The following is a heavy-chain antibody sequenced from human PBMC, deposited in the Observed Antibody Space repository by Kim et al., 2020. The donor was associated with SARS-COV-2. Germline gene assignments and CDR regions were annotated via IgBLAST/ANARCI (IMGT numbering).Heavy chain of an antibody. V-gene: IGHV3-11*04. CDR1: GFTFSDHY. D-gene: IGHD3-16*01. Sequence: GGSLRLSCAASGFTFSDHYMTWIRQAPGKGLEWISYISSSGSTIYYADSVKGRFTISRDNAKNSLFLQMNSLRAEDKALYYCARIWDRVTQDWGQGRLVT. CDR2: ISSSGSTI. J-gene: IGHJ4*02. CDR3: ARIWDRVTQD.